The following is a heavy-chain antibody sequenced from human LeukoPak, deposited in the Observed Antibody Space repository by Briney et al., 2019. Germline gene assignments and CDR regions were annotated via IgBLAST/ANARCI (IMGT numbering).Heavy chain of an antibody. D-gene: IGHD6-6*01. CDR2: INHSGST. CDR3: ARPDEYSSSSGYYFDY. V-gene: IGHV4-34*01. Sequence: PSDTLSLTCAVYGGSFSGYYWSWIRQPPGKGLEWIGEINHSGSTNYNPSLKSRVTISVDTSKNQFSLKLSAVTAADTAVYYCARPDEYSSSSGYYFDYWGQGTLVTVSS. J-gene: IGHJ4*02. CDR1: GGSFSGYY.